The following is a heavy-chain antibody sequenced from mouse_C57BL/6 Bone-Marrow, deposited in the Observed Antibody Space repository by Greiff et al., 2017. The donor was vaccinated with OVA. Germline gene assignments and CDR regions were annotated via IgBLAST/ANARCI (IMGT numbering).Heavy chain of an antibody. J-gene: IGHJ4*01. CDR1: GYTFTSYW. D-gene: IGHD2-2*01. Sequence: QVQLKQSGAELAKPGASVKLSCKASGYTFTSYWMHWVKQRPGQGLAWIGYINPSSGYTKYNQKFKDKATLTADKSSSTAYMQLSSLTYEDSAVYYCARWDYGYDGAMDYWGQGTSVTVSS. CDR2: INPSSGYT. V-gene: IGHV1-7*01. CDR3: ARWDYGYDGAMDY.